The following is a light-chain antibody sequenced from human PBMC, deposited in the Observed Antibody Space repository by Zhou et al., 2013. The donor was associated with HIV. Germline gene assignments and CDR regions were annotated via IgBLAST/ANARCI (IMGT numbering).Light chain of an antibody. J-gene: IGKJ4*01. CDR1: QSVSRSY. CDR3: QQRSNWPLT. Sequence: EIVLTQSPGTLSLSPGERATLSCRASQSVSRSYLAWYQQKPGQAPRLLIYGASSRATGIPDRFSGSGSRTDFTLTISRLEPEDFVVYYCQQRSNWPLTFGGGTKVEIK. CDR2: GAS. V-gene: IGKV3D-20*02.